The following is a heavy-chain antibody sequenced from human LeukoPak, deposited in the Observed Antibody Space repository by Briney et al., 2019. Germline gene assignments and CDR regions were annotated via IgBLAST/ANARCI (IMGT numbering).Heavy chain of an antibody. CDR2: ISANNGNT. CDR1: GYNFGIFG. CDR3: ARVGVVVPSAWFDP. V-gene: IGHV1-18*01. J-gene: IGHJ5*02. D-gene: IGHD2-2*01. Sequence: EASVKVSCKASGYNFGIFGMSWVRQAPGQGLEWMGWISANNGNTKYAQKLQGRVTMTTDTSTSTAYMELRSLRSDDTAVYYCARVGVVVPSAWFDPWGQGTLVTASS.